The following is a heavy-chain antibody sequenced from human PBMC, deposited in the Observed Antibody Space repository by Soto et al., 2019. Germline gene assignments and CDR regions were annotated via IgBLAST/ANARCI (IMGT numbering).Heavy chain of an antibody. CDR2: ISSSSSYK. Sequence: EVQLVESGGGLVKPGGSLRLSCEASGFTFRSYSVNWVRQAPGKGLEWVSSISSSSSYKYYRDSVEGRFTISRDNARNSLYLQMNRLQTEDTGVYYCARGMVLGYFDYWGQGTLVTVSS. CDR3: ARGMVLGYFDY. V-gene: IGHV3-21*01. J-gene: IGHJ4*02. D-gene: IGHD2-8*01. CDR1: GFTFRSYS.